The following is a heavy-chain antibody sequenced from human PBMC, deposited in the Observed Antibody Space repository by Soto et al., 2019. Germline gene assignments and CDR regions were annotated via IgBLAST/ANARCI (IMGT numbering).Heavy chain of an antibody. J-gene: IGHJ5*02. CDR3: ARQEAMDYGDYPNILTIDP. CDR2: IYYSGST. V-gene: IGHV4-39*01. D-gene: IGHD4-17*01. CDR1: GGSISSSSYY. Sequence: QLQLQESGPGLVKPSETLSLTCTVSGGSISSSSYYWGWIRQPPGKGLEWIGSIYYSGSTYYNPSLKSRVTISVDTSKNQFSLKLSSVTAADTAVYYCARQEAMDYGDYPNILTIDPWGQGTLVTVSS.